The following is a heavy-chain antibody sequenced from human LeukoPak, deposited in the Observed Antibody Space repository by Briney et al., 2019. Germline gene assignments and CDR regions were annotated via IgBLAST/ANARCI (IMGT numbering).Heavy chain of an antibody. J-gene: IGHJ4*02. CDR1: GGSFSGYY. CDR3: ASLISYGPSDY. CDR2: INHSGST. D-gene: IGHD5-18*01. V-gene: IGHV4-34*01. Sequence: SETLSLTCAAYGGSFSGYYWSWIRQPPGKGLEWIGEINHSGSTNYNPSLKSRVTISVDTSKNQFSLKLSSVTAADTAVYYCASLISYGPSDYWGQGTLVTVSS.